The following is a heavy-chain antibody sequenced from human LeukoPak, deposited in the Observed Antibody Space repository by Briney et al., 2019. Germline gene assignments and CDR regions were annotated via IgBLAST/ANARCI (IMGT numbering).Heavy chain of an antibody. CDR1: GFTFSSYS. Sequence: KSGGSLRLSCAASGFTFSSYSMCWVCQAPGKGLEWGSSISSSSSYIYYADSVKGRFTISRDNAKNSLYLQMNSLSAEDTALYYCARDGHDAADAIGIWGQGTMVTVSS. CDR2: ISSSSSYI. J-gene: IGHJ3*02. D-gene: IGHD3/OR15-3a*01. V-gene: IGHV3-21*01. CDR3: ARDGHDAADAIGI.